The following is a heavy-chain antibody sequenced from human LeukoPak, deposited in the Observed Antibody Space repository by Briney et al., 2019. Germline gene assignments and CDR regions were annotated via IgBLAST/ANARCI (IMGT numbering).Heavy chain of an antibody. D-gene: IGHD3-9*01. J-gene: IGHJ5*02. CDR2: IHNSGST. CDR1: GGSISSRAYY. CDR3: ARDALTGSPNWFDP. V-gene: IGHV4-61*02. Sequence: SETLSLTCTVSGGSISSRAYYWTWIRQPAGKXLEWIGRIHNSGSTYYNPSLKSRVTMSIDTSNNQFFLKLNSVTAADTAVYHCARDALTGSPNWFDPWGQGILVTVSS.